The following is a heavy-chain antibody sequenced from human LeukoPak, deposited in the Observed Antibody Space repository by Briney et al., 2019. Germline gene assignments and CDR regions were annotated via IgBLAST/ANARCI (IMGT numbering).Heavy chain of an antibody. V-gene: IGHV3-7*03. J-gene: IGHJ6*02. CDR1: GFTFSSYW. D-gene: IGHD3-3*01. CDR2: IKQDGSEK. Sequence: GGSLRLSCAASGFTFSSYWMSWVRQAPGKGLEWVANIKQDGSEKYYVDSVKGRFTISRDNAKNSLYLQMNSLRAEDTAVYYCARVGGLRFLEWLSLYYYYGMDVWGQGTTVTVSS. CDR3: ARVGGLRFLEWLSLYYYYGMDV.